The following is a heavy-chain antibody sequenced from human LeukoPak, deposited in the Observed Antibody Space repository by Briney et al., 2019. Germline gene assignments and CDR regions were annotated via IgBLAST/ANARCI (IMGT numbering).Heavy chain of an antibody. J-gene: IGHJ5*02. Sequence: SVKVSCKASGGTFSSYAISWVRQAPGQGLEWMGGIIPIFGTASYAQKFQGRVTITTDESTSTAYMELSSLRSEDTAVYYCARDGYCSGGSCYGDNWFDPWGQGTLVTVSS. CDR2: IIPIFGTA. D-gene: IGHD2-15*01. CDR1: GGTFSSYA. V-gene: IGHV1-69*05. CDR3: ARDGYCSGGSCYGDNWFDP.